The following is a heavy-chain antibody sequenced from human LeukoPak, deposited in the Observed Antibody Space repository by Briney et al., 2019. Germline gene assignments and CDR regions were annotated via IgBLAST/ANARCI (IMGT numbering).Heavy chain of an antibody. V-gene: IGHV1-69*05. Sequence: GASVKVSCKASGYTFTSYGISWVRQAPGQGLEWMGRIIPIFGTANYAQKFQGRVTITTDESTSTAYMELSSLRSEDTAVYYCAYQMATTGYYYYYYMDVWGKGTTVTVSS. J-gene: IGHJ6*03. CDR1: GYTFTSYG. D-gene: IGHD5-24*01. CDR2: IIPIFGTA. CDR3: AYQMATTGYYYYYYMDV.